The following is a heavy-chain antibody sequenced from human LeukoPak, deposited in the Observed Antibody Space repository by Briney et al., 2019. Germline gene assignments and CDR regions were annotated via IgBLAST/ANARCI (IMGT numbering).Heavy chain of an antibody. CDR3: TTSIDYYGSGSFLSRFDP. D-gene: IGHD3-10*01. Sequence: GGSLRLSCTASGFTFGDYAMSWFRQAPGKGLEWVGFIRSKAYGGTTDYAAPVKGRFTISRDDSKNTLYLQMNSLKTEDTAVYYCTTSIDYYGSGSFLSRFDPWGQGTLVTVSS. CDR1: GFTFGDYA. CDR2: IRSKAYGGTT. J-gene: IGHJ5*02. V-gene: IGHV3-49*03.